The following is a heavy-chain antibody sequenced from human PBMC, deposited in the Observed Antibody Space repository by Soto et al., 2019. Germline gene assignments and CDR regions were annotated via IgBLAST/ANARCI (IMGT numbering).Heavy chain of an antibody. Sequence: VQLLESGGGLVQPRGSLRLSCAASGFTFSNYAMSWVRQAPGKGLEWVSAVSGSGGNTYYADSVQGRFTISRDNSKNMLNLQMNSLRAEDTAVYYCAKLNLFVSAAAGRGPFDYWGQGTLVTVSS. D-gene: IGHD6-13*01. CDR3: AKLNLFVSAAAGRGPFDY. V-gene: IGHV3-23*01. CDR1: GFTFSNYA. J-gene: IGHJ4*02. CDR2: VSGSGGNT.